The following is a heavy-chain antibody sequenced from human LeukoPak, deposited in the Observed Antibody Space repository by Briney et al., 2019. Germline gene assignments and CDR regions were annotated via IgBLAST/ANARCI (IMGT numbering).Heavy chain of an antibody. V-gene: IGHV1-2*02. CDR1: GYTFTGYY. J-gene: IGHJ6*02. CDR3: ARGTSSDFWSGYSPYYYYGMDV. D-gene: IGHD3-3*01. Sequence: ASVKVSCKASGYTFTGYYMHWVRQAPGQGLEWMGWINPNSGCTNYAQKFQGRVTMTRDTSISTAYMELSRLRSDDTAVYYCARGTSSDFWSGYSPYYYYGMDVWGQGTTVTVSS. CDR2: INPNSGCT.